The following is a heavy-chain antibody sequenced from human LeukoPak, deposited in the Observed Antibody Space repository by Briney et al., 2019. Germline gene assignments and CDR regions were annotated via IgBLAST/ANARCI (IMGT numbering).Heavy chain of an antibody. Sequence: PGGSLRLSCAASGFTFSDYYMSWIRQAPGKGLEWVSYISSSGSTIYYADSVKGRFTISRDNAKNSLYLQMNSLRAEDTAVYYCARSRAGLCFGELSGAFDIWGRGTMVTVSS. J-gene: IGHJ3*02. D-gene: IGHD3-16*02. V-gene: IGHV3-11*01. CDR3: ARSRAGLCFGELSGAFDI. CDR2: ISSSGSTI. CDR1: GFTFSDYY.